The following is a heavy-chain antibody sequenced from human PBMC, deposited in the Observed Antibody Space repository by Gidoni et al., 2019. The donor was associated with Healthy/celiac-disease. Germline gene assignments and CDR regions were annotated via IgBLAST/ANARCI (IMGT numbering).Heavy chain of an antibody. Sequence: QVQLVQSGAEVKKPGASVKVSCKASGYTFTGYYMHWVRQAPGQGLEWMGWINPNSGGTNYAQKFQGRVTMTRDTSISTAYMELSRLRSDDTAVYYCARDSRVVPTPYYYYGMDVWGQGTTVTVSS. CDR3: ARDSRVVPTPYYYYGMDV. CDR1: GYTFTGYY. V-gene: IGHV1-2*02. J-gene: IGHJ6*02. D-gene: IGHD2-2*01. CDR2: INPNSGGT.